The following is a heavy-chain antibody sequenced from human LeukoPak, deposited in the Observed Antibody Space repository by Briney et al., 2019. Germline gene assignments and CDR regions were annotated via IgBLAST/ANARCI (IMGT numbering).Heavy chain of an antibody. Sequence: ASVGVSGKASGATFTSYGISWGRGAPGQGLGWMGWISAYNGNTNYAQKLQGRVTMTTDTSTSRAYMALRSLRSDATAVYYCARDQNSRSYYKFDYRGQGTLVTVSS. D-gene: IGHD3-10*01. J-gene: IGHJ4*02. V-gene: IGHV1-18*01. CDR1: GATFTSYG. CDR2: ISAYNGNT. CDR3: ARDQNSRSYYKFDY.